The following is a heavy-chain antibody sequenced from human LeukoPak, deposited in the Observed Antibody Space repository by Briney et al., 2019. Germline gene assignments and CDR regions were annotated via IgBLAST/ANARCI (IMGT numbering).Heavy chain of an antibody. CDR3: ARRGVLRFLEWLYDAFDI. J-gene: IGHJ3*02. V-gene: IGHV4-39*01. CDR1: GGSISSSSYY. D-gene: IGHD3-3*01. CDR2: IYYSGST. Sequence: SETLSLTCTVSGGSISSSSYYWGWIRQPPGKGLEWIGSIYYSGSTYYNPSLKSRVTISVDTSKNQFSLKLSSVTAADTAVYYCARRGVLRFLEWLYDAFDIWGQGTMVTVSS.